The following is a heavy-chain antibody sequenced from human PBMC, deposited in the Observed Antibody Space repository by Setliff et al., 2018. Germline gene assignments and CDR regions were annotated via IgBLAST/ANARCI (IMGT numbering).Heavy chain of an antibody. V-gene: IGHV3-74*01. J-gene: IGHJ3*02. CDR2: INSDGSST. D-gene: IGHD1-26*01. Sequence: GGSLRLSCEASGFTFSNYWMHWVRQAPGKGLVWVSHINSDGSSTTYADSVKGRFTISRDNAKNTLYLQMNRLRAEDTAVYYCTRDWGGVGATNAFDIWGQGTMGTVSS. CDR1: GFTFSNYW. CDR3: TRDWGGVGATNAFDI.